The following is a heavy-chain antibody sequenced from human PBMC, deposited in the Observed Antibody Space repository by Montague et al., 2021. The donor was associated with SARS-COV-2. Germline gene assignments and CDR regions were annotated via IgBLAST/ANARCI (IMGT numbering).Heavy chain of an antibody. CDR1: GFSLSTSGVG. D-gene: IGHD3-3*01. V-gene: IGHV2-5*02. Sequence: PALVKPTQTLTLTCTFSGFSLSTSGVGVGWIRQPPGKALEWLALXYWGDDKRYSPSLKGRLTITKDTSKNQVVLTMTNMDPVDTATYYCARRITIYAFDIWGQGTMVTVSS. J-gene: IGHJ3*02. CDR2: XYWGDDK. CDR3: ARRITIYAFDI.